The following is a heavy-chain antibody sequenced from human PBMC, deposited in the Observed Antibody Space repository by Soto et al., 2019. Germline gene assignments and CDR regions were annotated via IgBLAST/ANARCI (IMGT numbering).Heavy chain of an antibody. J-gene: IGHJ4*02. CDR2: IKSKTDGGTT. Sequence: EVQLVESGGGLVKPGESLKLSCAVSDFIFSNLWINWVRQTPGKGLEWVGHIKSKTDGGTTNYAAPVKGRFTISRDESENMVHLQMNSLKIEDTAVYYGATGEGQYYKYWGQGTLVTVSS. CDR3: ATGEGQYYKY. D-gene: IGHD3-16*01. CDR1: DFIFSNLW. V-gene: IGHV3-15*07.